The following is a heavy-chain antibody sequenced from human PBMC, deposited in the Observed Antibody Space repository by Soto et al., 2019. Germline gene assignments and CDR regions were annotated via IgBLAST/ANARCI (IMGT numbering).Heavy chain of an antibody. Sequence: QVQLVQSGAEVREPGASVKVSCKASGYTFTNYGVSWVRQAPGQGLEWMGWIGGYKGNTNYAQKLQDRVTLTTDTSTSTAYMELRSLRSDDTAVYYCAPHTLDTGMPSGYWGQGTLVNVSA. CDR2: IGGYKGNT. D-gene: IGHD5-18*01. V-gene: IGHV1-18*01. J-gene: IGHJ4*02. CDR3: APHTLDTGMPSGY. CDR1: GYTFTNYG.